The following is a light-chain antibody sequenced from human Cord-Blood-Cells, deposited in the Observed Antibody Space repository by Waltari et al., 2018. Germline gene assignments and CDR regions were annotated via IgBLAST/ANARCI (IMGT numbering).Light chain of an antibody. CDR3: QQYNNWPLT. CDR1: QSVSSN. J-gene: IGKJ4*01. Sequence: DIVKTPCPPTQSVSPGERATLSWRASQSVSSNLAWYQQKPGQAPKLLIYGTSTRATGIPSRFSGSGSGTEFTLTISSLQSEDFAVYYCQQYNNWPLTFGGGTKVEIK. V-gene: IGKV3-15*01. CDR2: GTS.